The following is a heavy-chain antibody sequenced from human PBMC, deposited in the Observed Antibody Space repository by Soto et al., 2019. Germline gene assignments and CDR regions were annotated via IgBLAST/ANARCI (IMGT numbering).Heavy chain of an antibody. Sequence: QITLRESGPTRVRPTQPLTLTCVFSGFSLTNSGVGVGWIRQPPGKALECPALIYWDDDKRYNPSLNTRLTITKDTSKHKVALTVAQMDTVDTAMYFGVHMAALQANWDGGYFDSWGPGVFVTVST. CDR3: VHMAALQANWDGGYFDS. CDR2: IYWDDDK. CDR1: GFSLTNSGVG. V-gene: IGHV2-5*02. D-gene: IGHD1-1*01. J-gene: IGHJ4*02.